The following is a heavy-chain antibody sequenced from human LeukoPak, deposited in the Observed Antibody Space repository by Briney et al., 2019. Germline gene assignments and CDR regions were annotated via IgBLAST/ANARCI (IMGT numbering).Heavy chain of an antibody. D-gene: IGHD2-2*01. V-gene: IGHV3-23*01. Sequence: GGSLRRSCAASGFTFRSYAMSWVRQAPGKGLEWVSAVSGSGDTTYYADSVKGRFTISRDNSKTTVSLQMNNLRPEDTAAYYCAKVGARGCSSSTCFIYWGQGTLVTVSS. J-gene: IGHJ4*02. CDR3: AKVGARGCSSSTCFIY. CDR1: GFTFRSYA. CDR2: VSGSGDTT.